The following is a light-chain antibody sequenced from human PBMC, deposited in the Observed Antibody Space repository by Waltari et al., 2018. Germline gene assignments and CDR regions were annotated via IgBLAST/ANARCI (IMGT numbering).Light chain of an antibody. J-gene: IGLJ3*02. CDR2: DST. CDR3: QSYDYMLSGSRV. Sequence: QSVLTQPPSVSGAPGQRVTISCPGSSSNIGARSDVPWSQQLPGTAPKLLIYDSTNRPSGVPDRFSGSKSGTSASLTIAGLQAEDEADYYCQSYDYMLSGSRVFGGGTKLTVL. V-gene: IGLV1-40*01. CDR1: SSNIGARSD.